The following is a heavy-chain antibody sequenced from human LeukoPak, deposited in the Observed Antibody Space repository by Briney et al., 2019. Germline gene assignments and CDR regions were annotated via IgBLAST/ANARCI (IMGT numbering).Heavy chain of an antibody. CDR3: ARERNYYDSSGRDEFYYYYYMDV. CDR1: GYTFTGYY. J-gene: IGHJ6*03. D-gene: IGHD3-22*01. CDR2: INPNSGGT. V-gene: IGHV1-2*02. Sequence: ASVKVSCKASGYTFTGYYMHWVRQAPGQGLEWMGWINPNSGGTNYAQKFQGRVTITRNTSISTAYMELSSLRSEDTAVYYCARERNYYDSSGRDEFYYYYYMDVWGEGTTVTVSS.